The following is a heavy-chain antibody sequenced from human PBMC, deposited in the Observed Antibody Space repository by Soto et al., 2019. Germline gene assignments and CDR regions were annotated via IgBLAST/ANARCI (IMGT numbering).Heavy chain of an antibody. V-gene: IGHV1-8*01. D-gene: IGHD3-3*01. J-gene: IGHJ6*03. Sequence: GASVNVSCKASGYTFTSYDINWVRQATGQGLEWMGWMNPNSGNTGYAQKFQGRVTMTRNTSISTAYMELSSLRSEDTAVYYCARAGHDFWSGLSMDVWGKGTTVTVSS. CDR3: ARAGHDFWSGLSMDV. CDR1: GYTFTSYD. CDR2: MNPNSGNT.